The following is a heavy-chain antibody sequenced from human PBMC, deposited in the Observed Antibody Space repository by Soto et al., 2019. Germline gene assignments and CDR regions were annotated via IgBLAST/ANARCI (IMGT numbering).Heavy chain of an antibody. V-gene: IGHV4-39*01. D-gene: IGHD1-26*01. J-gene: IGHJ6*02. Sequence: SYTLSLTCTVSGGSITSSSHFWAWIRQPPGKGLEWIGTIYYSGSTYYNPSLKSPVTISVDTSKNQFSLRLTSVTAADTAVYYCARHENRYRGRYYYYYGMDVWGQGTTVTGSS. CDR1: GGSITSSSHF. CDR3: ARHENRYRGRYYYYYGMDV. CDR2: IYYSGST.